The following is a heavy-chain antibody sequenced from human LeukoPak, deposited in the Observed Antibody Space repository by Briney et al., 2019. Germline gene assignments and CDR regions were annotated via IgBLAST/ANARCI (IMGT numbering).Heavy chain of an antibody. J-gene: IGHJ4*02. Sequence: SETLSLTCTVSGGSISSYYWSWIRQPAGKGLESIGRIYTSGSTNYNPSLKSRVTMSVDTSKNQFSLKLSSVTAADTAVYYCARDSPPYYYDSSGLDYWGQGTLVTVSS. D-gene: IGHD3-22*01. CDR2: IYTSGST. CDR1: GGSISSYY. CDR3: ARDSPPYYYDSSGLDY. V-gene: IGHV4-4*07.